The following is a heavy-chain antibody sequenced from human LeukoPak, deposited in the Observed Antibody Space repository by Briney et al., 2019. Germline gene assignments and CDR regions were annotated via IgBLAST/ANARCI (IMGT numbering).Heavy chain of an antibody. D-gene: IGHD3-10*01. CDR1: GYSFTDFY. CDR3: ARGPISGSSAIGY. V-gene: IGHV1-2*06. Sequence: ASVKVSCKTSGYSFTDFYIHWVRQAPGQGLEWMGRTNPNTGGTSYAQKFQGRVTMTRDTSITTAYMALSRLTSDDTAVYYCARGPISGSSAIGYWGQGTLVTVSS. CDR2: TNPNTGGT. J-gene: IGHJ4*02.